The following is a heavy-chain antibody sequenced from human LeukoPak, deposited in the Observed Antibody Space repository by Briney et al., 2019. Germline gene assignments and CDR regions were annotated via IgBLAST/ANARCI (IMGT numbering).Heavy chain of an antibody. V-gene: IGHV4-61*01. CDR1: GGSVSSGSYY. CDR3: ASSAPYCSGGSCYGY. D-gene: IGHD2-15*01. CDR2: IYYSGST. J-gene: IGHJ4*02. Sequence: MSSETLSLTCTVSGGSVSSGSYYWSWIRQPPGKGLEWIGYIYYSGSTNYNPSLKSRVTISVDTSKNQFSLKLSSVTAADTAVYYCASSAPYCSGGSCYGYWGQGTLVTVSS.